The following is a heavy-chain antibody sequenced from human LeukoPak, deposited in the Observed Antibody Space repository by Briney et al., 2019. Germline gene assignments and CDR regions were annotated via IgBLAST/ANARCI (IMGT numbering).Heavy chain of an antibody. CDR1: GGSISSYY. V-gene: IGHV4-59*01. CDR2: IYYSGST. D-gene: IGHD3-10*01. CDR3: ARDLGEPGHFDY. Sequence: PSETLSLTCTVSGGSISSYYWSWIRQPPGKGLEWIGYIYYSGSTNYNPSLKSRVTISVDTSKNQFSLKLSSVTAADTAVYYCARDLGEPGHFDYWGQGTLVTVSS. J-gene: IGHJ4*02.